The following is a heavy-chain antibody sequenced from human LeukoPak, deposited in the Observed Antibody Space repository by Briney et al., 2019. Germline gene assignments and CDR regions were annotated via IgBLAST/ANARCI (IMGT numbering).Heavy chain of an antibody. D-gene: IGHD3-10*01. CDR3: AKDLNWSLVWFGGDVAFEI. J-gene: IGHJ3*02. V-gene: IGHV3-30*18. Sequence: GGSLRLSCAASGFTFSSYGMHWVRQAPGKGLEWVAVISYDGSNKYYADSVKGRFTISRDNSKNTLYLQMNSLGAEDTAVYYCAKDLNWSLVWFGGDVAFEIWGQGAMVTVSS. CDR2: ISYDGSNK. CDR1: GFTFSSYG.